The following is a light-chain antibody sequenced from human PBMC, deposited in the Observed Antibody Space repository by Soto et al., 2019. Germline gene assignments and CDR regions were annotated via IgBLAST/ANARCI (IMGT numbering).Light chain of an antibody. Sequence: QSVRTQPPSVSGAPGQRVTISCTGSSSNIGAGYDVHWYQQLPGTAPKLLIYGNSNRPSGVPDRFSGSKSGTSASLAITGLQAEDEADYYCQSYDSSLSGSVVFGGGTQLTVL. J-gene: IGLJ2*01. CDR2: GNS. CDR3: QSYDSSLSGSVV. V-gene: IGLV1-40*01. CDR1: SSNIGAGYD.